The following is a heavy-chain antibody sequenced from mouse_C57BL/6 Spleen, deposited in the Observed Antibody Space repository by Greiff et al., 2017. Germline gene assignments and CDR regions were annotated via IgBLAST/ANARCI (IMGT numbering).Heavy chain of an antibody. J-gene: IGHJ2*01. V-gene: IGHV1-80*01. CDR3: ADYYDNPNCFDY. CDR2: IYPGDGDT. Sequence: QVQLKQSGAELVKPGASVKISCKASGYAFSSYWMNWVKQRPGKGLEWIGQIYPGDGDTNYNAKFKGKATLTADKSSSTAYMQLSSLTSEDSAVYFGADYYDNPNCFDYWGQGTTLTVSS. D-gene: IGHD2-1*01. CDR1: GYAFSSYW.